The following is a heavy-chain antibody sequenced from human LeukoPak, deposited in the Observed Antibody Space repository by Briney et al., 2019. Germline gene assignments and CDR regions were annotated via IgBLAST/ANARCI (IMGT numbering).Heavy chain of an antibody. CDR1: GYSFTSYW. J-gene: IGHJ3*02. Sequence: GESLKISCKGSGYSFTSYWIGWVRQMPGKGLEWMGNIYPGDSDTRYSPSFQGQATISADKSIGTAYLQWSSLKASDTAMYYCARTETYYGSGSYFDAFDIWGQGTMVTVSS. CDR3: ARTETYYGSGSYFDAFDI. D-gene: IGHD3-10*01. CDR2: IYPGDSDT. V-gene: IGHV5-51*01.